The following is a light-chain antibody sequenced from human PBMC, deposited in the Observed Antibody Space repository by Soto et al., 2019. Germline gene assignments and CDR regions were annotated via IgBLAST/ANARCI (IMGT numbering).Light chain of an antibody. CDR1: QSFNSE. CDR2: GAS. J-gene: IGKJ2*01. CDR3: QQGHNWPLT. V-gene: IGKV3-15*01. Sequence: EIVMTQSPATLSLSPGERAALSCRASQSFNSELAWYQQKPGQPPRLLIYGASTRATGVPARLTGSESGSEFTLTISGLQSEDFAVYYCQQGHNWPLTFGQGTRLEI.